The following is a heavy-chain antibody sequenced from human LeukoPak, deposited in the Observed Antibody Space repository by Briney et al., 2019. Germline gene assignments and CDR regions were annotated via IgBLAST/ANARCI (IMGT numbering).Heavy chain of an antibody. CDR1: GYTLTELS. J-gene: IGHJ4*02. V-gene: IGHV1-24*01. CDR2: FDPEDGGT. CDR3: ATPLAPGATSLIDY. D-gene: IGHD1-26*01. Sequence: ASVKVSCKVSGYTLTELSMHWVRQAPGKGLEWMGGFDPEDGGTIYAQKFQGRVTMTEDTSTDTAYMELSSLRSEDTAVYYCATPLAPGATSLIDYWGQGTLVTVSS.